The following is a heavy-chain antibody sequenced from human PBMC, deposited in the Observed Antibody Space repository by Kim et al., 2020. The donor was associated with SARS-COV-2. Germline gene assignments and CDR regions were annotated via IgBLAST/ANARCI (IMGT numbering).Heavy chain of an antibody. D-gene: IGHD5-12*01. J-gene: IGHJ4*02. V-gene: IGHV1-69*01. CDR3: ARVKDSGYDWGYFDY. Sequence: QKFQGRVTITADESTSTAYMELSSLRSEDTAVYYCARVKDSGYDWGYFDYWGQGTLVTVSS.